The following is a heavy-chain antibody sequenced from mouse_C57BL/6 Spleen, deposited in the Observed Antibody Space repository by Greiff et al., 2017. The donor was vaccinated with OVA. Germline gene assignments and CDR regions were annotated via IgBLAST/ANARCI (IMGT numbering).Heavy chain of an antibody. V-gene: IGHV1-42*01. CDR3: ARMGPYYGQLYFDV. CDR2: INPSTGGT. J-gene: IGHJ1*03. D-gene: IGHD2-10*01. Sequence: EVQLVESGPELVKPGASVKISCKASGYSFTGYYMNWVKQSPEKSLEWIGEINPSTGGTTYNQKFKAKATLTVDKSSSTAYMQLKSLTSEDSAVYYCARMGPYYGQLYFDVWGTGTTVTVSS. CDR1: GYSFTGYY.